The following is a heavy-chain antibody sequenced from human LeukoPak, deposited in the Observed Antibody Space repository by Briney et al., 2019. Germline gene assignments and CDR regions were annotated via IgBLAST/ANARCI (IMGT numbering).Heavy chain of an antibody. CDR2: ISSSSTYI. V-gene: IGHV3-21*01. Sequence: GGSLRLSCAASRFTFSSYSMNWVRQAPGKGLEWVSSISSSSTYIYYADSVKGRFTISRDNAKNSLYLQMNSLRAEDTAVYYCARDRGVYGRTLEDWGQGTLVTVSS. D-gene: IGHD2-8*01. CDR3: ARDRGVYGRTLED. CDR1: RFTFSSYS. J-gene: IGHJ4*02.